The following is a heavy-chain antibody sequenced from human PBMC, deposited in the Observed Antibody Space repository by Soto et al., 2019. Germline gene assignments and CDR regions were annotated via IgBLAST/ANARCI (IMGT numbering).Heavy chain of an antibody. Sequence: SETLSLICTVSGGSISSSSYYWGWIRQPPGKGLEWIGSIYYSGSTYYNPSLKSRVTISVDTSKNQFSLKLSSVTAADTAVYYCARFKSGYSYGTVAGPRGLFDYWGQGTLVTVS. J-gene: IGHJ4*02. V-gene: IGHV4-39*01. CDR1: GGSISSSSYY. D-gene: IGHD5-18*01. CDR3: ARFKSGYSYGTVAGPRGLFDY. CDR2: IYYSGST.